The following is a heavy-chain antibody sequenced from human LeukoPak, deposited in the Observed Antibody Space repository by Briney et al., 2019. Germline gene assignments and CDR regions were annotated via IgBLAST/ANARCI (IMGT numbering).Heavy chain of an antibody. CDR3: ASEQQLVLYY. CDR2: ISSSSSYI. Sequence: GGSLRLSRAASGFTFSSYSMNWVRQAPGKGLEWVSSISSSSSYIYYADSVKGRFTISRDNAKNSLYLQMNSLRAEDTAVYYCASEQQLVLYYWGQGTLVTVSS. D-gene: IGHD6-13*01. J-gene: IGHJ4*02. V-gene: IGHV3-21*01. CDR1: GFTFSSYS.